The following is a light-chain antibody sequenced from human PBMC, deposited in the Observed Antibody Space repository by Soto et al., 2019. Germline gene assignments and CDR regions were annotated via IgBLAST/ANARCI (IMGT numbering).Light chain of an antibody. J-gene: IGLJ2*01. CDR1: NSDVGGYNY. CDR3: SSYTSSSTMV. CDR2: EVS. V-gene: IGLV2-14*01. Sequence: QSVLTQPASVSGSPGQSITISCTGTNSDVGGYNYVSWYQQNPGKAPKLMIYEVSKRPSAVSNRFSGSKSGSTASLTISGLQAEDEADYYCSSYTSSSTMVFGGGTKLTVL.